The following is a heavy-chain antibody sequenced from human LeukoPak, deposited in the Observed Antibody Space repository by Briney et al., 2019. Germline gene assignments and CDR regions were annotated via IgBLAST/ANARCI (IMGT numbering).Heavy chain of an antibody. CDR1: GFTFSTYS. CDR2: ITSSSSYI. CDR3: ARGPFGSSFDY. J-gene: IGHJ4*02. D-gene: IGHD6-6*01. V-gene: IGHV3-21*01. Sequence: PGGSLRLSCAASGFTFSTYSMNWVRQAPGKGLEWVSSITSSSSYIYYADSVKGRFTISGDNAKNSLYLQMNSLRAEDTAVYYCARGPFGSSFDYWGQGTLVTVSP.